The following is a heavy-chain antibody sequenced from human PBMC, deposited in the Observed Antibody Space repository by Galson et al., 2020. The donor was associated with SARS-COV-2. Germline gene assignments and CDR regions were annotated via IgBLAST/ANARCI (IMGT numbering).Heavy chain of an antibody. CDR1: AGTFSSYA. Sequence: SVKVSCQASAGTFSSYAISWVRQAPGQGLEWMGGIIPIFGTAHYAQKFQGRVTITADESTSTAYMELSSLRSEDTAVYYCARDSTNYYGSGSYMDGFDPGGQGTLVTVSA. D-gene: IGHD3-10*01. J-gene: IGHJ5*02. V-gene: IGHV1-69*13. CDR2: IIPIFGTA. CDR3: ARDSTNYYGSGSYMDGFDP.